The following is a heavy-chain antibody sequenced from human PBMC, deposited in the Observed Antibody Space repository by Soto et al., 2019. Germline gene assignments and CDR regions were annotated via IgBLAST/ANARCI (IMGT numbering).Heavy chain of an antibody. Sequence: EVQLVESGGGLVKPGGSLRLSCAASGFTFSSYSMNWVRQAPGKGLEWVSSISSSSSYIYYAESVKGRFTIPRDNAKNSLYLQMNSLRAEDMAVYYCAGVTRNFNYYGMDVWGQGTTVTVSS. V-gene: IGHV3-21*01. CDR3: AGVTRNFNYYGMDV. D-gene: IGHD1-7*01. CDR2: ISSSSSYI. CDR1: GFTFSSYS. J-gene: IGHJ6*02.